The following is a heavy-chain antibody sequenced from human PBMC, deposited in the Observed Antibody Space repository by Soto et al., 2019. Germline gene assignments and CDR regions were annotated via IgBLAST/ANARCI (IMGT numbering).Heavy chain of an antibody. V-gene: IGHV1-3*01. CDR2: INAGNGNT. Sequence: ASVKVSCKASGYTFTSYAMHWVRQAPGQRLEWMGWINAGNGNTKYSQKFQGRVTITRDTSASTAYMELSSLRSEDTATYYCARTYSSSWYFDYWGQGTLVTVSS. CDR1: GYTFTSYA. J-gene: IGHJ4*02. CDR3: ARTYSSSWYFDY. D-gene: IGHD6-13*01.